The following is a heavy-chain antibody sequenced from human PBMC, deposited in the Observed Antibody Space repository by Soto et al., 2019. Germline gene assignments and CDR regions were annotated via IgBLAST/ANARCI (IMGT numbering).Heavy chain of an antibody. J-gene: IGHJ6*02. CDR1: GYTFTTYG. CDR2: VSAYNGHT. V-gene: IGHV1-18*01. Sequence: ASVKVSCKASGYTFTTYGISWVRQAPGQGLEWMGWVSAYNGHTNYAQNLQGRVIMTTDTSTTTAHMALRSLRFDDTAVYYCATDLLRDIDWPLTNGYYYGMDVWG. D-gene: IGHD3-9*01. CDR3: ATDLLRDIDWPLTNGYYYGMDV.